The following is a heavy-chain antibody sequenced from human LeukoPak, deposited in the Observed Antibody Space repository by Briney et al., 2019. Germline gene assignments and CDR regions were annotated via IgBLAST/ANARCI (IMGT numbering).Heavy chain of an antibody. Sequence: ASVEVSCKASGYTFTSYDINWVRQATGQGLEWMGWMNPNSGNTGYAQKFRGRVSMTRDTSISTVYLELSSLKFEDTAVYYCARKIGDSGSYPDWGQGTLVTVSS. J-gene: IGHJ4*02. V-gene: IGHV1-8*01. D-gene: IGHD3-10*01. CDR1: GYTFTSYD. CDR2: MNPNSGNT. CDR3: ARKIGDSGSYPD.